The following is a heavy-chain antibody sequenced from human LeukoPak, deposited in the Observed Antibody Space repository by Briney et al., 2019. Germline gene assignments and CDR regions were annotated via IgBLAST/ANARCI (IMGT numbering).Heavy chain of an antibody. CDR2: ISGSGGST. CDR3: AKGLVVVAATPVDY. Sequence: GGSLRLSCAASGFTFSSYAMSWVRQAPGKGLEWVSAISGSGGSTHYADSVKGRFTISRDNPKNTLYLQMNSLRAEDTAVYYCAKGLVVVAATPVDYWGQGTLVTVSS. CDR1: GFTFSSYA. V-gene: IGHV3-23*01. D-gene: IGHD2-15*01. J-gene: IGHJ4*02.